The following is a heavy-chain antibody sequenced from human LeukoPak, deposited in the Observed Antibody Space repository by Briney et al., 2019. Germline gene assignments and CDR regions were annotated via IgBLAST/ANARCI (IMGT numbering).Heavy chain of an antibody. J-gene: IGHJ4*02. D-gene: IGHD6-19*01. V-gene: IGHV3-23*01. CDR1: GFMFRKSV. Sequence: PGGSLRLSCAASGFMFRKSVMNWVRQAPGKGLEWVSRIGANGGTFYADPVKGRFTTSRDKSSDAVYLQKNSLRADDSAIYFCAKRGPGPVAGRYDFWGQGTLVTVSS. CDR2: IGANGGT. CDR3: AKRGPGPVAGRYDF.